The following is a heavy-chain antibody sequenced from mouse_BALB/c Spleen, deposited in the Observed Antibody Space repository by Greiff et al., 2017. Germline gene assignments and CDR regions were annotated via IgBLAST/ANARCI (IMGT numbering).Heavy chain of an antibody. Sequence: EVQVVESGAELVRSGASVKLSCTASGFNIKDYYMHWVKQRPEQGLEWIGWIDPENGDTEYAPKFQGKATMTADTSSNTAYLQLSSLTSEDTAVYYCDARGSSYGFAYWGQGTLVTVSA. J-gene: IGHJ3*01. D-gene: IGHD1-1*01. V-gene: IGHV14-4*02. CDR1: GFNIKDYY. CDR2: IDPENGDT. CDR3: DARGSSYGFAY.